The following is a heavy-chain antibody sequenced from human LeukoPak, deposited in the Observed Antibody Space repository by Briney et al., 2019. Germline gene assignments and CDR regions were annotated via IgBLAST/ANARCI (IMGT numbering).Heavy chain of an antibody. Sequence: ASVKVSCKASGYTFTGYYMHWLRQAPGRGLEWMGWINPNSGGTNYAQKFQGRVTMTRDTSISTAYMELSRLRSDDTALYYCARDQGSLAGIDYWGQGTLVTVSS. J-gene: IGHJ4*02. CDR2: INPNSGGT. V-gene: IGHV1-2*02. CDR3: ARDQGSLAGIDY. CDR1: GYTFTGYY.